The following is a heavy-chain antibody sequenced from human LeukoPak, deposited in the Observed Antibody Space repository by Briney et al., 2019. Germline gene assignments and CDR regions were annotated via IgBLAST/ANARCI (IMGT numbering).Heavy chain of an antibody. CDR1: GYTFTNYW. V-gene: IGHV5-51*01. CDR3: ARRVDSYWFFDY. CDR2: IYPGDSDT. J-gene: IGHJ4*02. D-gene: IGHD1-26*01. Sequence: KVSCKASGYTFTNYWIGWVRQMPGKGLEWMGIIYPGDSDTRYIPSFQGQVTISADKSINTAYLQWSSLKASDTAMYYCARRVDSYWFFDYWGQGTLVTVSS.